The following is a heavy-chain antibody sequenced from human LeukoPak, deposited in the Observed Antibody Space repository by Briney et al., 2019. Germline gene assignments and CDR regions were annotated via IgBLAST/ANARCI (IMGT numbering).Heavy chain of an antibody. D-gene: IGHD4-23*01. Sequence: GGSLRLSCAASGFTFSSYAMHWVRQAPGKGLEWVAVISYDGSNKYYADSVKGRFTISRDNSKNTLYLQMNSLRAEDTAVYYCARAPNSNFAFDIWGQGTMVTVSS. CDR1: GFTFSSYA. CDR3: ARAPNSNFAFDI. J-gene: IGHJ3*02. CDR2: ISYDGSNK. V-gene: IGHV3-30-3*01.